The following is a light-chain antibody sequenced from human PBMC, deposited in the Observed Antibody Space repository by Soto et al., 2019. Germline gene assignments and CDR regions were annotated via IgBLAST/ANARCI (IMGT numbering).Light chain of an antibody. V-gene: IGKV3-20*01. CDR3: QQYGSTPPT. CDR2: GAS. Sequence: EIVLRQSPGTLSLSPGERATLSCRASQSVTSTYLAWYQQKPGQAPRLLIYGASSRATGIPDRFSGSGSGTDFTLTINRLEPEDFAVYYCQQYGSTPPTFGQGTRVEIE. CDR1: QSVTSTY. J-gene: IGKJ1*01.